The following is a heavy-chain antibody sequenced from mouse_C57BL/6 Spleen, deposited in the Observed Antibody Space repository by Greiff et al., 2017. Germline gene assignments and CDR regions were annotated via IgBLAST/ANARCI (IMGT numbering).Heavy chain of an antibody. D-gene: IGHD2-1*01. CDR2: ISSGSSTI. J-gene: IGHJ4*01. CDR1: GFTFSDYG. V-gene: IGHV5-17*01. CDR3: ARGNYGYAMDY. Sequence: EVKLMESGGGLVKPGGSLKLSCAASGFTFSDYGMHWVRQAPEKGLEWVAYISSGSSTIYYADTVKGRLTISRDNAKNTLFLQMTSLRSEDTAMYYCARGNYGYAMDYWGQGTSVTVSS.